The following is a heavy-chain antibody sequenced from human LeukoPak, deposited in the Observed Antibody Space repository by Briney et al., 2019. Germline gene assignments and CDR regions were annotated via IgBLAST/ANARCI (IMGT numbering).Heavy chain of an antibody. D-gene: IGHD5-18*01. CDR1: GYTFTSYY. V-gene: IGHV1-46*01. J-gene: IGHJ3*02. CDR2: INPSGGST. CDR3: ARLGGYSYGWPAFDI. Sequence: ALVKVSCKASGYTFTSYYMHWVRQAPGQGLEWMGIINPSGGSTSYAQKFQGRVTMTRDTSTSTVYMELSSLRSEDTAVYYCARLGGYSYGWPAFDIWGQGTMVTVSS.